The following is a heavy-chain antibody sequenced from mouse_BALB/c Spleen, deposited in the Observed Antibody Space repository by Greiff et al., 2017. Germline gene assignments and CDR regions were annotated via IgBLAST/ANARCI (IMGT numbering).Heavy chain of an antibody. Sequence: EVQLVESGAELVKPGASVKLSCTASGFNIKDTYMHWVKQRPEQGLEWIGRIDPANGNTKYDPKFQGKATITADTSSNTAYLQLSSLTSEDTAVYYCARTGGYAMDYWGQGTSVTVSS. D-gene: IGHD4-1*01. V-gene: IGHV14-3*02. CDR2: IDPANGNT. J-gene: IGHJ4*01. CDR1: GFNIKDTY. CDR3: ARTGGYAMDY.